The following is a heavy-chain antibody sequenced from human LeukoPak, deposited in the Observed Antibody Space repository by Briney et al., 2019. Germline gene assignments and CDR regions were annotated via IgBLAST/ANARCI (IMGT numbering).Heavy chain of an antibody. Sequence: PGGSLRLSCAASGFTFSDYYMSWIRQAPGKGLEWVSYISSSGSTIYYADSVKGRFTISRDNAKNSLYLQMNSLRAEDTAVYYCAKDRDSIVVVPAASDYWGQGTLVTVSS. D-gene: IGHD2-2*01. V-gene: IGHV3-11*01. J-gene: IGHJ4*02. CDR3: AKDRDSIVVVPAASDY. CDR1: GFTFSDYY. CDR2: ISSSGSTI.